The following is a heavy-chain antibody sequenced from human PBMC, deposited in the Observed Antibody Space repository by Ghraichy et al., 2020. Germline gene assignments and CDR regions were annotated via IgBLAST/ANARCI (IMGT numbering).Heavy chain of an antibody. CDR2: IKQDGSEK. Sequence: GGSLRLSCAASGFTFSSYWMSWVRQAPGKGLEWVANIKQDGSEKYYVDSVKGRFTISRDNAKNSLYLQMNSLRAEDTAVYYCARSATVPDNTKTPYYYYYYMDVWGKGTTVTVSS. CDR3: ARSATVPDNTKTPYYYYYYMDV. D-gene: IGHD3-3*01. V-gene: IGHV3-7*01. CDR1: GFTFSSYW. J-gene: IGHJ6*03.